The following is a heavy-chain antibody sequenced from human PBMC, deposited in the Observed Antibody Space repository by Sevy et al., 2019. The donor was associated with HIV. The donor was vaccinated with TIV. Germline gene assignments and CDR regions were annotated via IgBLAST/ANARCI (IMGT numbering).Heavy chain of an antibody. Sequence: GGSLRLSCTASGFTFGDYAMSWFRQAPGKGLEWVGFIRSKAYGGTTEYAASVKGSFTISRDDSKSIAYLQMNSLKTEDTAVYYCTRVNEDYDSSGYYYLGVWFDPWGQGTLVTVSS. D-gene: IGHD3-22*01. CDR1: GFTFGDYA. J-gene: IGHJ5*02. V-gene: IGHV3-49*03. CDR2: IRSKAYGGTT. CDR3: TRVNEDYDSSGYYYLGVWFDP.